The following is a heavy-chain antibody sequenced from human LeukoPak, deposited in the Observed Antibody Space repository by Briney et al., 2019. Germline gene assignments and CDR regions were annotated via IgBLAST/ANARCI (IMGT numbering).Heavy chain of an antibody. CDR1: GFTFSSYS. Sequence: GGSLRLSCAASGFTFSSYSMNWVRQAPGKGLEWVSVIYSGGSTYYADSVKGRFTISRDNSKNTLYLQMNSLRAEDTAVYYCARKPQVPAAIGEYYFDYWGQGTLVTVSS. CDR2: IYSGGST. J-gene: IGHJ4*02. V-gene: IGHV3-66*02. D-gene: IGHD2-2*01. CDR3: ARKPQVPAAIGEYYFDY.